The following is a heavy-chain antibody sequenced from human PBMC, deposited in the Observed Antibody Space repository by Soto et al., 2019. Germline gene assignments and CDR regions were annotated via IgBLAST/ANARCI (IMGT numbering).Heavy chain of an antibody. CDR3: TTEPGHY. D-gene: IGHD3-10*01. J-gene: IGHJ4*02. V-gene: IGHV3-73*01. CDR1: GFIFSSYW. Sequence: GGSLRLSCSASGFIFSSYWMSWLRQAPGKGLEWVASMNEYGASVKGRFTISRDDSKNTTYLQMNSLKTEDTAVYYCTTEPGHYWGQGTQVTVSS. CDR2: MN.